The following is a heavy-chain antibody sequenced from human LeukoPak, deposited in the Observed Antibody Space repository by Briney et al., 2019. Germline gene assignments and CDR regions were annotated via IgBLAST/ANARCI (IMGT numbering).Heavy chain of an antibody. J-gene: IGHJ4*02. D-gene: IGHD1-7*01. CDR3: AKDITGTKLGLSQPKNRDFDY. V-gene: IGHV3-23*01. Sequence: PGGSLRLSCAASGFTFSSYAMSWVRQAPGKGLEWVSAISGSGGSTYYADSVKGRFTISRDNSKNTLYLQMNSLRAEDTAVYYCAKDITGTKLGLSQPKNRDFDYWGQGTLVTVSS. CDR1: GFTFSSYA. CDR2: ISGSGGST.